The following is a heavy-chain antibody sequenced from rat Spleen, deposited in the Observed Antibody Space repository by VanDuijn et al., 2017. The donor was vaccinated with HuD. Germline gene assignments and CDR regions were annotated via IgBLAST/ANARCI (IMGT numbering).Heavy chain of an antibody. Sequence: EVQLVESGGGLVQPGRSMKLSCAASGFTFSSFAMAWVRQAPTKGLEWVASISSDGGNTYYRDSVKGRFTVSRDNAKSTLYLQMDSLRSEDTATYYCATQRLGEDYFDYWGQGVMVTVSS. CDR3: ATQRLGEDYFDY. V-gene: IGHV5-25*01. D-gene: IGHD5-1*01. J-gene: IGHJ2*01. CDR1: GFTFSSFA. CDR2: ISSDGGNT.